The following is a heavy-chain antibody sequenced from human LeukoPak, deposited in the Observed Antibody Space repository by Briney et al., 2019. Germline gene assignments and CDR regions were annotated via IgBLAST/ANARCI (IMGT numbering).Heavy chain of an antibody. CDR2: INPGGGT. D-gene: IGHD3-16*01. CDR1: GFTFSNYG. CDR3: AKDGLLLWGSYSDS. Sequence: GESLRLSCEASGFTFSNYGMSWVRQAPGKGLEWVSGINPGGGTRYADSVKGRFTISRDNSKNTLYLQMSSLRAEDTALYFCAKDGLLLWGSYSDSWGQGTLVIVSS. J-gene: IGHJ4*02. V-gene: IGHV3-23*01.